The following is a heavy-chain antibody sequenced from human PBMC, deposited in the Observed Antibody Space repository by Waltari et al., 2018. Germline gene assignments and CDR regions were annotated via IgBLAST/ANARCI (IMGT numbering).Heavy chain of an antibody. V-gene: IGHV4-59*11. D-gene: IGHD2-2*01. CDR3: AREGSLYSSTGGWIGP. CDR2: INQITGDT. J-gene: IGHJ5*01. CDR1: NGSLNNHY. Sequence: QVHLQESCPGLVKPSETLSLTCTVSNGSLNNHYWRWKRQPPGKRMEWIGWINQITGDTNYNPSLESRVIISSDISKNQFSLKLTSVTAADTAIYYCAREGSLYSSTGGWIGPWGQGMLVTVSS.